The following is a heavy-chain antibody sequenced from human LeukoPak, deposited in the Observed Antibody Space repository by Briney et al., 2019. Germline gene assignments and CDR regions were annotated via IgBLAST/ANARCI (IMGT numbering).Heavy chain of an antibody. CDR2: ISSSGSTV. J-gene: IGHJ4*02. V-gene: IGHV3-48*03. Sequence: GGSLRLSCAASGFSFGSYEMNWVRQAPGKGLEWVSYISSSGSTVYYADSVEGRFTISRDNAKNSLYLQMNSLRAEDTAVYYCARTQNIVVVPAAIPDYWGQGTLVTVSS. D-gene: IGHD2-2*01. CDR3: ARTQNIVVVPAAIPDY. CDR1: GFSFGSYE.